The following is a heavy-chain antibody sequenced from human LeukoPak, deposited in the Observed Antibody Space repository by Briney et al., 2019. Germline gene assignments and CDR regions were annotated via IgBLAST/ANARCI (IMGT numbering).Heavy chain of an antibody. J-gene: IGHJ4*02. V-gene: IGHV3-43*02. CDR3: AKDFIPYDFWSGYHFDY. CDR1: GFTFDDYA. Sequence: GGSLRLSCAASGFTFDDYAMHWVRQAPGKGLEWVSLISGDGGSTYYADSVKGRFTISRDNGKNSLYLQMNSLRTEDTALYYCAKDFIPYDFWSGYHFDYWGQGTLVTVSS. D-gene: IGHD3-3*01. CDR2: ISGDGGST.